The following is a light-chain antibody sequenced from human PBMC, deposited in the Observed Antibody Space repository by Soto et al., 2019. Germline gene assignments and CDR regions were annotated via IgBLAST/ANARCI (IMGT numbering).Light chain of an antibody. Sequence: EIVWTQSPVTLSLSAGERATLACRASESISRDYLAWYQQRLGQAPRLLIYFASTRATAVPARFTAGGSGTEFTLTISSLQSDDLAVYYCQQYDKWPRTFCQGTKVDIK. CDR1: ESISRDY. CDR2: FAS. J-gene: IGKJ1*01. V-gene: IGKV3-15*01. CDR3: QQYDKWPRT.